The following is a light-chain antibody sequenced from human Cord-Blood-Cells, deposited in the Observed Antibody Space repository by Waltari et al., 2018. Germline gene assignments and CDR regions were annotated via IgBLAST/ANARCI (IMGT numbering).Light chain of an antibody. CDR3: QQRSNWPRT. CDR2: DAS. J-gene: IGKJ1*01. Sequence: EIVLPQSPATLSLSPGERATLSCTASQSVSSYLAWYQQKPGQAPRLLIYDASNRATGIPARFSGSGSGTDFTLTISSLEPEDVAVYYCQQRSNWPRTFGQGTKVEIK. CDR1: QSVSSY. V-gene: IGKV3-11*01.